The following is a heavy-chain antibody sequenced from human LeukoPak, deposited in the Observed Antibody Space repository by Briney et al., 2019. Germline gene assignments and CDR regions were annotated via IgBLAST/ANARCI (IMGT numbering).Heavy chain of an antibody. Sequence: GGSLRLSCTASGFTFSSYSMNWVRQAPGKGLEWVSRISTDGSSRSYADSVKGRFTISRDNSKDTLYLQMNSLRAEDTAVYYCAKDGRSGYGYFDFWGQGTLVTVSS. D-gene: IGHD5-12*01. CDR3: AKDGRSGYGYFDF. CDR2: ISTDGSSR. V-gene: IGHV3-74*01. J-gene: IGHJ4*02. CDR1: GFTFSSYS.